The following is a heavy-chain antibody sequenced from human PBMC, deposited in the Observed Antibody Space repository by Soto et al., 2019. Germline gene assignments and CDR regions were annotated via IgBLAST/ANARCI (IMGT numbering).Heavy chain of an antibody. CDR1: GGSISSSSYY. CDR3: ARIWVGYCSGGSCYSFYYMDV. CDR2: IYYRGST. V-gene: IGHV4-39*01. D-gene: IGHD2-15*01. J-gene: IGHJ6*03. Sequence: QLQLQESGPGLVKPSETLSLTCTVSGGSISSSSYYWGWIRQPPGKGLEWIGSIYYRGSTDYNPSLKSRVTISVDTSKIQFSLKLSSVTAADTAVYFCARIWVGYCSGGSCYSFYYMDVWGKGTTLTVSS.